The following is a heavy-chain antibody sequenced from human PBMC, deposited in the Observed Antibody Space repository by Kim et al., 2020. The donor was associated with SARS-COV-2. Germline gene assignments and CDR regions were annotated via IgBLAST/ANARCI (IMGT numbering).Heavy chain of an antibody. CDR3: AREGDSSSWYGGLDY. Sequence: ADSVKGEFTISGDNSRNPLYLQMNSLRAEDTAVYYCAREGDSSSWYGGLDYWGQGTLVTVSS. J-gene: IGHJ4*02. V-gene: IGHV3-30*07. D-gene: IGHD6-13*01.